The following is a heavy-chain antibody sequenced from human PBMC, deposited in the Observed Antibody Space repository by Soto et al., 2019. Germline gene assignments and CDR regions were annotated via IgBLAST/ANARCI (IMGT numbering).Heavy chain of an antibody. CDR3: ARGNEYGGNFDY. V-gene: IGHV1-8*01. J-gene: IGHJ4*02. CDR1: GYSFTSYV. D-gene: IGHD2-15*01. Sequence: QVQLVQSGAEVKKPGASVKVSCKASGYSFTSYVIHWVRQATGEGSEWMGWINPNNGNTGYAQKFQGRVTMTRNTSISTAYMELSSLRSEDTSVYYCARGNEYGGNFDYWGQATLVTVSS. CDR2: INPNNGNT.